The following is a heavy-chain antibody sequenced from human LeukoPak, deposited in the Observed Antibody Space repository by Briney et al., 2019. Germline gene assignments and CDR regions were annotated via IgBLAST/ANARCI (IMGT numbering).Heavy chain of an antibody. V-gene: IGHV4-59*08. J-gene: IGHJ4*02. D-gene: IGHD5-18*01. CDR3: ARHVGYSYGYPDY. CDR1: GGSISSYY. Sequence: PSETLSLTCTVPGGSISSYYWSWIRPPPGKGLEWIGYIYYSGSTNYNPSLKSRVTISVDTSKNQFSLKLSSVTAADTAVYYCARHVGYSYGYPDYWGQGTLVTVSS. CDR2: IYYSGST.